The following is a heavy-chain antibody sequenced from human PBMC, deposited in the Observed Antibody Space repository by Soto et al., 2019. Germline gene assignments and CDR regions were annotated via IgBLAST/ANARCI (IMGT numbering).Heavy chain of an antibody. D-gene: IGHD1-26*01. J-gene: IGHJ4*02. CDR2: INSDGSST. V-gene: IGHV3-74*01. CDR1: GFTFSSYW. CDR3: AREVGATRFDY. Sequence: GGSLRLSCAASGFTFSSYWMHWVRQAPGKGLVWVSRINSDGSSTSYADSVKGRFTISSDNAKNTLYLQMNSLRAEDTAVYYCAREVGATRFDYCGQGSLVTVSS.